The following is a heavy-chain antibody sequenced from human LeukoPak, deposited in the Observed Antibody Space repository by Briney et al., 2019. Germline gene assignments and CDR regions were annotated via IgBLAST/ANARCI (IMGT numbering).Heavy chain of an antibody. J-gene: IGHJ3*02. Sequence: PSETLSLTCTVSGYSISSGYYWGWIRQPPGKGLEWIGSIYHSGSTYYNPSLKSRVTISVDRSKNQFSLKLSSVTAAETAVYYCARVAGSGWSKGAAFDIWGQGTMVTVSS. CDR1: GYSISSGYY. D-gene: IGHD6-19*01. CDR2: IYHSGST. V-gene: IGHV4-38-2*02. CDR3: ARVAGSGWSKGAAFDI.